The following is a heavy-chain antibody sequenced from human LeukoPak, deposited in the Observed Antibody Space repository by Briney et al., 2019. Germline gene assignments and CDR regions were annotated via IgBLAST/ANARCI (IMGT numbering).Heavy chain of an antibody. CDR3: AKDHSADGWPTFEY. Sequence: GGSLRLSCAASGFTVSSNYMSWVRQAPGKGLEWVSVIYSGGSTYYADSVRGRFTISRDTSQNELYLQMSSLRVDDSAIYYCAKDHSADGWPTFEYWGRGTLVSVSS. V-gene: IGHV3-53*01. D-gene: IGHD5-24*01. CDR2: IYSGGST. CDR1: GFTVSSNY. J-gene: IGHJ4*02.